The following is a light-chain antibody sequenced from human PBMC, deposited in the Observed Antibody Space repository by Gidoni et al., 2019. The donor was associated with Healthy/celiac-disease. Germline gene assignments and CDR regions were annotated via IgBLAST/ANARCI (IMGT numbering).Light chain of an antibody. J-gene: IGKJ5*01. CDR1: QDISNY. Sequence: DIQMTQSQSSLSASVGDRVTVTCQASQDISNYLNWYQQKPGKAPKLLIYDATKLETGVPSRFSGSGSGTDFTFTISSLQPEDIATYYCQQYDNLPITFGQGTRLEIK. V-gene: IGKV1-33*01. CDR3: QQYDNLPIT. CDR2: DAT.